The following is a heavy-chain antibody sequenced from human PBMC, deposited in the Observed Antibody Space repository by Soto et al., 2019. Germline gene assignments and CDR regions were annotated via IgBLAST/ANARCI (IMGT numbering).Heavy chain of an antibody. CDR2: IYYSGST. CDR3: ARSSMRYYGSGSYYNPTRIAY. V-gene: IGHV4-31*03. Sequence: SETLSLTCTVSGGSISSGGYYWSWIRQHPGKGLEGIGYIYYSGSTDYNPSLKSRVTISVDTSKNQFSLKLSSVTAADTAVYYCARSSMRYYGSGSYYNPTRIAYWGQGTLVTVSS. J-gene: IGHJ4*02. CDR1: GGSISSGGYY. D-gene: IGHD3-10*01.